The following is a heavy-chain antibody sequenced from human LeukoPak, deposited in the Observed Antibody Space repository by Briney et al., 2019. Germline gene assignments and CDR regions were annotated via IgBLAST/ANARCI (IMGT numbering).Heavy chain of an antibody. CDR2: VYYSGTT. V-gene: IGHV4-59*01. CDR3: ARFPDYFDAFDI. Sequence: PSETLSLTCTVSGGSITSYYWSWIRQPPGKGLEWIGYVYYSGTTTYSPSLKSRVTISIDTSKNQFSLELRSVTAADTAVYYCARFPDYFDAFDIWGQGTVVTVSS. J-gene: IGHJ3*02. CDR1: GGSITSYY. D-gene: IGHD2/OR15-2a*01.